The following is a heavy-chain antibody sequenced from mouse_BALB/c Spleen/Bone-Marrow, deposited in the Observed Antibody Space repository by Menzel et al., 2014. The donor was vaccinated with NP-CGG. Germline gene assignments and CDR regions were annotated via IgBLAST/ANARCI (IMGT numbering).Heavy chain of an antibody. CDR2: IDPANGNT. D-gene: IGHD2-4*01. V-gene: IGHV14-3*02. Sequence: EVQLVESGAELVKPGASVKLSCTASGFNIKDIYMHWVKQRPEQGLEWIGRIDPANGNTKYDPKFQGKATITADTSSNTAYLQLSSLTSEDTAVYYCARFPYDYGGGDYWGQGTTLTVSS. J-gene: IGHJ2*01. CDR1: GFNIKDIY. CDR3: ARFPYDYGGGDY.